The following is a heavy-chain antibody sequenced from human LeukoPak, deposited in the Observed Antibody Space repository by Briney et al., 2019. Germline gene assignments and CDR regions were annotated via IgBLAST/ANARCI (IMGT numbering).Heavy chain of an antibody. CDR2: INHSGST. D-gene: IGHD2-21*01. V-gene: IGHV4-39*07. CDR1: GGSISSSSYY. J-gene: IGHJ5*02. CDR3: ARGTHSGWFDP. Sequence: SETLSLTCTVSGGSISSSSYYWSWIRQPPGKGLEWIGEINHSGSTNYNPSLKSRVTISVDTSKNQFSLKLSSVTAADTAVYYCARGTHSGWFDPWGQGTLVTVSS.